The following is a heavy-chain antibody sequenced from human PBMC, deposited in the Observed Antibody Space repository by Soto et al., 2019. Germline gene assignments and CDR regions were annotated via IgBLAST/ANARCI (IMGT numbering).Heavy chain of an antibody. V-gene: IGHV1-18*04. J-gene: IGHJ5*02. CDR1: GYTLTSYG. Sequence: QVQLVQSGTEVKKPGVSVKVSCKASGYTLTSYGISWVRQAPGQGLEWMGWISTYNGHTNYAQKLLGRVTMTTDTSPSTAYMELRRLRSDDTAVYYCARAPQHNWFDPWGQGTLVTVSS. CDR3: ARAPQHNWFDP. CDR2: ISTYNGHT.